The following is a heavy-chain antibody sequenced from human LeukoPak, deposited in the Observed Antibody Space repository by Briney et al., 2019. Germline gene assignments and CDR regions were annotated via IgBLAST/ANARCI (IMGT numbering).Heavy chain of an antibody. CDR2: NYYSGST. CDR3: ARDYGGNSNYYYYGMDV. CDR1: DGYISSYN. Sequence: SETLSLTCTVPDGYISSYNWSWIRQPPGKGLEWTGYNYYSGSTNYTPSLKSRVTISVDTSKKQFSLKLNSVTAADTAVYYCARDYGGNSNYYYYGMDVWGQGTTVTVSS. D-gene: IGHD4-23*01. V-gene: IGHV4-59*01. J-gene: IGHJ6*02.